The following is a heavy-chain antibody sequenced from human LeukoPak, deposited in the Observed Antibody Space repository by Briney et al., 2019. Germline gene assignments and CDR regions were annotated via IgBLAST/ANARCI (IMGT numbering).Heavy chain of an antibody. Sequence: GGSLRLSCAASGFTFSSHWMHWVRQAPGKGLVWVSRINSDGSSISYADSVKGRFTISRDNAKNTLYLQMNSLRAEDTAVYYCARDPLYCSSTSCYWGYFDYWGQGTLVTVSS. CDR3: ARDPLYCSSTSCYWGYFDY. CDR2: INSDGSSI. D-gene: IGHD2-2*01. CDR1: GFTFSSHW. V-gene: IGHV3-74*01. J-gene: IGHJ4*02.